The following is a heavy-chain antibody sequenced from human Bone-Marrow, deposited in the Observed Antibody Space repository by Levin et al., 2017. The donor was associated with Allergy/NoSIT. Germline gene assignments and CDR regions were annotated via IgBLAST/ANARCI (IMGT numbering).Heavy chain of an antibody. CDR2: ISGSFLA. V-gene: IGHV3-23*01. D-gene: IGHD3-22*01. J-gene: IGHJ5*02. CDR1: GFTFSNYA. Sequence: GGSLRLSCEASGFTFSNYAMSWVRQAPGKGLEWVSGISGSFLAHYADSAKARFTISRDNSKNTLYLEMNRLRAEDTDVDYCATSVSYDSSGYQIWFDPWGQGTRVTVSS. CDR3: ATSVSYDSSGYQIWFDP.